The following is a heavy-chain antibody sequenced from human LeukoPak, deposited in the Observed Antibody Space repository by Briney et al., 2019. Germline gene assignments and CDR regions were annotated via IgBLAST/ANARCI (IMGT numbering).Heavy chain of an antibody. Sequence: ASVMVSCKVSGYTLTELSMHWVRQAPGKGLEWMGGFDPEDGETIYAQKFQGRVTMTEDTSTDTAYMELSSLRSEDTAVYYCATPSMGATPAPAFDIWGQGTMVTVSS. D-gene: IGHD1-26*01. J-gene: IGHJ3*02. V-gene: IGHV1-24*01. CDR2: FDPEDGET. CDR3: ATPSMGATPAPAFDI. CDR1: GYTLTELS.